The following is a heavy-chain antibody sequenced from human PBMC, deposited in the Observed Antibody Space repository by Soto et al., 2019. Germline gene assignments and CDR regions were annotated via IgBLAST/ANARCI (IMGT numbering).Heavy chain of an antibody. D-gene: IGHD6-19*01. V-gene: IGHV4-34*01. J-gene: IGHJ6*01. CDR2: ITHSGST. CDR3: ACRKSPRITVVAGARGLTYGMDV. Sequence: SETISLSCAVYGGCFKVSELSWTRQPPGKGLEWIGEITHSGSTNNNPSLKSRVTMSMDTSNKQFSLKLASVTAADTAVYYCACRKSPRITVVAGARGLTYGMDVWGEATTVTVSS. CDR1: GGCFKVSE.